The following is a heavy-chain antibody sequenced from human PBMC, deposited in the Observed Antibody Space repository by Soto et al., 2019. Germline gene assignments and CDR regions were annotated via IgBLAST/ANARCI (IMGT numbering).Heavy chain of an antibody. Sequence: EAQLVESGGGLVQPGGSLRLSCAASGFTFSNYEMNWVRQAPGKGLEWVSFISHSARKIHYADSVKGRFTISRDNAKNSLYLQMNSLRAEDTAVYYCARDFFLFDDADYYVMDVWGLGTTVTVSS. CDR3: ARDFFLFDDADYYVMDV. CDR1: GFTFSNYE. D-gene: IGHD3-9*01. J-gene: IGHJ6*02. V-gene: IGHV3-48*03. CDR2: ISHSARKI.